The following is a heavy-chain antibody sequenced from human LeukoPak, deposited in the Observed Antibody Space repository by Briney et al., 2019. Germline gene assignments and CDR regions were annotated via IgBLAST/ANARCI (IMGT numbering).Heavy chain of an antibody. CDR1: GGTFSSYA. J-gene: IGHJ4*02. CDR3: ARSRPGYGHFDY. V-gene: IGHV1-69*13. CDR2: IIPIFGTA. D-gene: IGHD6-13*01. Sequence: SVKLSCKASGGTFSSYAISWVRQAPGQGLEWMGGIIPIFGTANYAQKFQGRVTITADESTSTAYMELSSLRSEDTAVYYCARSRPGYGHFDYWGQGTLVTVSS.